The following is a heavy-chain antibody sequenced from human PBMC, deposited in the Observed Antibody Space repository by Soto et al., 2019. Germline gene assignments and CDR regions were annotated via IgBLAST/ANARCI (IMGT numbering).Heavy chain of an antibody. CDR1: GFTFSSNW. CDR3: PRDLEGF. Sequence: RGSLRVSCAASGFTFSSNWMHWVRRVPGRGLVWVSRINADGSETNYEDSVEGRFTISRDNPKNTLYLQMNSLRAEDTAVYYCPRDLEGFWGQGSL. CDR2: INADGSET. V-gene: IGHV3-74*01. J-gene: IGHJ4*02.